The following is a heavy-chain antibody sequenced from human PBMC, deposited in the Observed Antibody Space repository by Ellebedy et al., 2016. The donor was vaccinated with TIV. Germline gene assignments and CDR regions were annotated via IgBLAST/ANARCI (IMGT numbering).Heavy chain of an antibody. CDR2: INPNSGGT. V-gene: IGHV1-2*02. Sequence: AASVKVSCKASGYTFTGYYMHWVRQAPGQGLEWMGWINPNSGGTNYAQKFQGRVTMTRDTSISTAYMELSRLRSDDTAVYYCARDGDDKGFGELCYGCPGHMDVWGQGTTVTVSS. D-gene: IGHD3-10*01. CDR1: GYTFTGYY. CDR3: ARDGDDKGFGELCYGCPGHMDV. J-gene: IGHJ6*02.